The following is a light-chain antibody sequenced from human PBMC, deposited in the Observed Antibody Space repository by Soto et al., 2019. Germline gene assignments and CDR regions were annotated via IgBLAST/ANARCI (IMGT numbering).Light chain of an antibody. CDR1: QSVSSTY. J-gene: IGKJ1*01. CDR3: QHFGTSRWT. Sequence: EIVLTQSPGTLSSSPGERATLSCRASQSVSSTYLAWYQQRPGQAPRLLIYGTSRRASGIPDRFSGSGSGTDFTLIINRLEPEDFAVYFCQHFGTSRWTFGQGTRVEIK. CDR2: GTS. V-gene: IGKV3-20*01.